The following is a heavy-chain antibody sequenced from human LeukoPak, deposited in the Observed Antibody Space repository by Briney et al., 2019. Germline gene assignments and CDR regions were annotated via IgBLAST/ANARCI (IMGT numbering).Heavy chain of an antibody. Sequence: ASVKVSCKASGYTFTNSYIHWVRQAPGQVLEWMGLINPDGGNTNYAQNFQGRVTMTRDMSTSTVYMELSSLRSEDTAVYYCARGFSTTVTTSLDAFDIWGQGTMVTVSS. J-gene: IGHJ3*02. CDR1: GYTFTNSY. D-gene: IGHD4-17*01. V-gene: IGHV1-46*01. CDR2: INPDGGNT. CDR3: ARGFSTTVTTSLDAFDI.